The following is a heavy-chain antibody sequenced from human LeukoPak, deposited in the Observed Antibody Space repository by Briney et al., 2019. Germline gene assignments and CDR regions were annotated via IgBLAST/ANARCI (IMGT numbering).Heavy chain of an antibody. CDR3: ARDEKDDFWSGAYYYYYYMDV. CDR2: IYYTGDT. Sequence: SETLSLTCTVSGDSVNNNLYYWGWVRQPPGKELEWIGTIYYTGDTYYNPSLKSRVTISVDTSKNQFSLKLSSVTAADTAVYYCARDEKDDFWSGAYYYYYYMDVWGKGTTVTVSS. V-gene: IGHV4-39*07. J-gene: IGHJ6*03. D-gene: IGHD3-3*01. CDR1: GDSVNNNLYY.